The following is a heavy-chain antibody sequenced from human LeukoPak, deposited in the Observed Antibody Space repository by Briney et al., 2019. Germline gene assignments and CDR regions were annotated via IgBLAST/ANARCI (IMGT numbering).Heavy chain of an antibody. J-gene: IGHJ6*02. CDR3: VARQLRYYYYGMDV. Sequence: PSETLSLTCTVSGGSISSGGYYWSWIRQHPGKGLEWIGYIYYSGSTYYNPSLKSRVTISVDTSKNQFSLKLSSVTAADTAVYYCVARQLRYYYYGMDVWGQGTTVTVSS. CDR1: GGSISSGGYY. V-gene: IGHV4-31*03. D-gene: IGHD2-2*01. CDR2: IYYSGST.